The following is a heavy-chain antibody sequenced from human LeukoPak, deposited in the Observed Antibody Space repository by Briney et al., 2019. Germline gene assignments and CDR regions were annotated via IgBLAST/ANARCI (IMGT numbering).Heavy chain of an antibody. CDR2: ISGSGDST. CDR3: AKDPPRSVLPYNWFDP. CDR1: GFTFSSYA. Sequence: PGGSLRLSCAASGFTFSSYAMSWVRQAPGKGLEWVSAISGSGDSTYYADSVKGRFTISRDNSKNTLYLQMNSLRAEDTAVYYCAKDPPRSVLPYNWFDPWGQGTLVTVSS. V-gene: IGHV3-23*01. J-gene: IGHJ5*02.